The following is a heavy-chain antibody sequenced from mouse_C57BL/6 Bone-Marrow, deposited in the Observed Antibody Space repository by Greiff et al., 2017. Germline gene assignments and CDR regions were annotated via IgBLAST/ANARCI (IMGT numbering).Heavy chain of an antibody. D-gene: IGHD2-4*01. CDR1: GYTFTSYW. CDR3: ARWEGLRDYFDY. CDR2: LDPNSGGT. J-gene: IGHJ2*01. Sequence: QVQLQQPGAELVKPGASVKLSCKASGYTFTSYWMHWVKQRPGRGLEWIGRLDPNSGGTKYNEKFKSKATLTVDKPSSAAYMQLSSLTSENSAVYYFARWEGLRDYFDYWGQGTTLTVSS. V-gene: IGHV1-72*01.